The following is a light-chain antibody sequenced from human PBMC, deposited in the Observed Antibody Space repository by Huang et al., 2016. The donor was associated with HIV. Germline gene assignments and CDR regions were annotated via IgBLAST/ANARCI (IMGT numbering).Light chain of an antibody. Sequence: IGMTQSPSSLSAATGDRVTITCRANQDINNFLAWYQQRRGSFLNLRIYDASTLQSGVPARFSGNGSGTDFTLTISYLHSEDVATYYCQQYDIHPLTFGHGTRVDIK. CDR2: DAS. CDR1: QDINNF. CDR3: QQYDIHPLT. J-gene: IGKJ5*01. V-gene: IGKV1-8*01.